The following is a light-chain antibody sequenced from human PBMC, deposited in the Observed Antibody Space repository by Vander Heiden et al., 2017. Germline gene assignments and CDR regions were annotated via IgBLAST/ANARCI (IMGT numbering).Light chain of an antibody. CDR1: QSISSY. J-gene: IGKJ1*01. CDR2: AAS. CDR3: QQSYSTPPT. Sequence: DIQMTQSPSSLSVSVGDRVTITCRASQSISSYLNWYQQKPGKDPKLLIYAASSLQSGVPSMFSGSGSGTDFTLTISSLQPEDFATYYCQQSYSTPPTCGQGTKVEIK. V-gene: IGKV1-39*01.